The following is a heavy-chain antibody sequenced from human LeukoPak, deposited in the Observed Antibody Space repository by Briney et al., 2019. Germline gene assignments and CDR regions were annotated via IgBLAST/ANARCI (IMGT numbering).Heavy chain of an antibody. D-gene: IGHD5-18*01. J-gene: IGHJ4*02. CDR3: ARGGYSYGYYFDY. Sequence: GGSLRLSCAASGFTFSSYWMHWVRQAPGKGLEWFSRINSDGSSTSYAYSVKGRFTISRDNAKNTLYLQMNSLRAENTAVYYCARGGYSYGYYFDYWGQGTLVTVSS. CDR2: INSDGSST. CDR1: GFTFSSYW. V-gene: IGHV3-74*01.